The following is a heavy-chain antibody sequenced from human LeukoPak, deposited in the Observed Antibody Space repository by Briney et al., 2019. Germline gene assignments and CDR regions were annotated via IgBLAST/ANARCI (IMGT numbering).Heavy chain of an antibody. D-gene: IGHD3-3*01. CDR3: ATIFGVDDDAFDI. Sequence: SETLSLTCAVYGGSFSGYYWSWIRQPPGKGLEWIGEINHSGSTNYNPSLKSRVTISVDTSKNQFSLKLSSVTAADTAVYYCATIFGVDDDAFDIWGQGTMVTVSS. CDR1: GGSFSGYY. J-gene: IGHJ3*02. V-gene: IGHV4-34*01. CDR2: INHSGST.